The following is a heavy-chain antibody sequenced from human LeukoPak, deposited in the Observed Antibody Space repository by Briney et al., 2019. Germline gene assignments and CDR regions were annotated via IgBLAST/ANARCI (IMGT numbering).Heavy chain of an antibody. D-gene: IGHD2-15*01. V-gene: IGHV4-31*03. CDR1: GGSISSGGYY. CDR3: ARDSCDGSCYGERYYYGMDV. Sequence: SQTLSLTCTVSGGSISSGGYYWSWIRQHPGKGLAWIGYIYYSGSTYYNPSLKSRVTISVDTSKNQFSLKLSSVTAADTAVYYCARDSCDGSCYGERYYYGMDVWGKGTTVTVSS. CDR2: IYYSGST. J-gene: IGHJ6*04.